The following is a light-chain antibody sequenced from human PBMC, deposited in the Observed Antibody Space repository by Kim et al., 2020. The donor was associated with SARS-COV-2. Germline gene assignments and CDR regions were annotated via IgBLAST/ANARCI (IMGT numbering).Light chain of an antibody. CDR2: TNN. V-gene: IGLV1-47*01. J-gene: IGLJ2*01. Sequence: GQRVTFSCSGSTSNIGVHYVYWYQHLPGTAPNLLIYTNNQRPSGVPDRFSGSRSDTSASLAISGLRSEDEGDYYCSAWDNSLSAVLFGGGTQLTVL. CDR3: SAWDNSLSAVL. CDR1: TSNIGVHY.